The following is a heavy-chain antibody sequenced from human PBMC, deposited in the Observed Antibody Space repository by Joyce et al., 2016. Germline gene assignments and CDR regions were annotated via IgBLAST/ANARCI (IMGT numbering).Heavy chain of an antibody. V-gene: IGHV1-46*02. D-gene: IGHD5-24*01. Sequence: QVQLVQSGAEMKKPGASVKVSCKTSGYIFDYFYLHWVRQAPGQGLEWMGLINPRTASASYAQRIQGRVTMTRDTSTSTVHMELNSLSSEETAIYYCARDEKGPGYKGAFDYWGQGTLVTVSS. CDR2: INPRTASA. CDR3: ARDEKGPGYKGAFDY. CDR1: GYIFDYFY. J-gene: IGHJ4*02.